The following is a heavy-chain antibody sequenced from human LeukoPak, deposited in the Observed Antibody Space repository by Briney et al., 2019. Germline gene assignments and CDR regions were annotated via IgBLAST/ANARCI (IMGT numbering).Heavy chain of an antibody. V-gene: IGHV4-61*05. D-gene: IGHD7-27*01. CDR1: GGSISSSSYY. Sequence: SETLSLTCTVSGGSISSSSYYWGWIRQPPGKGLEWLGYIYFTGSTNYNPSLESRISISVDTSTKQFSLKLTSVTAADTAMYYCAGSTGAIPGPSWYFDYWGLGTLVTVSS. CDR3: AGSTGAIPGPSWYFDY. CDR2: IYFTGST. J-gene: IGHJ4*02.